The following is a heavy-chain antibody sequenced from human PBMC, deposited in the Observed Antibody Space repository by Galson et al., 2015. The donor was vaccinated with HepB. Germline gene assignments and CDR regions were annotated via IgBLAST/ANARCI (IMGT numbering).Heavy chain of an antibody. J-gene: IGHJ4*02. Sequence: SLRLSCAASGFTFDDYAMHWVRQAPGKGLEWVSGISWNSGSIGYADSVKGRFTISRDNAKNSLYLQMNSLRAEDTALYYCAKDSGYDLLSHLGYWGQGTLVTVSS. CDR2: ISWNSGSI. CDR1: GFTFDDYA. CDR3: AKDSGYDLLSHLGY. V-gene: IGHV3-9*01. D-gene: IGHD5-12*01.